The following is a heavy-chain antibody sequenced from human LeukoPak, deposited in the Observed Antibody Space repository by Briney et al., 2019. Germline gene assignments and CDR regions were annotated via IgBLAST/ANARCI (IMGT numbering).Heavy chain of an antibody. J-gene: IGHJ4*02. Sequence: RTSETLSLTCTVSGGSISSYYWSWIRQPPGKGLEWIGSIFYSGSTYYNPSLKSRVTISVDTSKNQFSLKLSSVTAADTAVYYCASEYGSGSYYNVDRFDYWGQGTLVTVSS. D-gene: IGHD3-10*01. CDR2: IFYSGST. V-gene: IGHV4-59*05. CDR1: GGSISSYY. CDR3: ASEYGSGSYYNVDRFDY.